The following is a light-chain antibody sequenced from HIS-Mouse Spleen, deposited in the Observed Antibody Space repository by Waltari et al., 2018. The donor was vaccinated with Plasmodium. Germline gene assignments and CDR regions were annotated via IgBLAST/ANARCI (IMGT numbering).Light chain of an antibody. J-gene: IGKJ4*01. V-gene: IGKV3-15*01. Sequence: EIVMTQSPATLSVSPAERATLSCRASQSVSSNLTWYQQKPGQAPRLLIYGASTRATGIPARFRGSGSGTEFTLTISSLQSEDFAVYYCQQYNNWPLTFGGGTKVEIK. CDR2: GAS. CDR3: QQYNNWPLT. CDR1: QSVSSN.